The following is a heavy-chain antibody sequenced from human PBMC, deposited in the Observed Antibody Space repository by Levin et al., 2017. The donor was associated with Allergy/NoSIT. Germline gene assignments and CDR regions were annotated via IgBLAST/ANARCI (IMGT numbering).Heavy chain of an antibody. Sequence: SSETLSLTCAVYGGSFSGYYWSWIRQPPGKGLEWIGEISHSGSTNYNPSLKSRVTISLDTSKNQFSLKLSSVTAADTAVYYCARLHLVVVVSADAFDIWGQGTMVTVSS. D-gene: IGHD2-15*01. J-gene: IGHJ3*02. CDR1: GGSFSGYY. CDR3: ARLHLVVVVSADAFDI. V-gene: IGHV4-34*01. CDR2: ISHSGST.